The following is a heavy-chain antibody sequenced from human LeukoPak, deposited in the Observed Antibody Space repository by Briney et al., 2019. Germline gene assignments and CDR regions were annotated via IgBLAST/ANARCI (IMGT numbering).Heavy chain of an antibody. CDR2: ISSSSSTI. Sequence: GGSLRLSCAASGFISSDHYMDWVRQAPGKGLEWVSFISSSSSTIYYADSVKGRFTISRDNAKNSLYLQMNSLRDEDTAVYYCARDRYSGYENFDYWGQGALVTVSS. CDR3: ARDRYSGYENFDY. D-gene: IGHD5-12*01. CDR1: GFISSDHY. V-gene: IGHV3-48*02. J-gene: IGHJ4*02.